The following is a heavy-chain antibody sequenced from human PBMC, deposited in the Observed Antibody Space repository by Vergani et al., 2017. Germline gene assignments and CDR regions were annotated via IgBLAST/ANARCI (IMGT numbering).Heavy chain of an antibody. D-gene: IGHD6-13*01. CDR1: GYTLTELS. V-gene: IGHV1-24*01. CDR2: FGPEDGET. J-gene: IGHJ4*02. Sequence: QVQLVQSGAEVKKPGASVKVSCKVSGYTLTELSMHWVRQAPGKGLEWMGGFGPEDGETIYAQKFQGRVTMTEDTSTDTAYMELSSLRSEDTAVYYCATVKAGYSSSWNTLYYFDYWGQGTLVTVSS. CDR3: ATVKAGYSSSWNTLYYFDY.